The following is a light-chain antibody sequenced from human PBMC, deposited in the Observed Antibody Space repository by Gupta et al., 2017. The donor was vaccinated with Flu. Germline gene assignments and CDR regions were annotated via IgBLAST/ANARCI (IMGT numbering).Light chain of an antibody. V-gene: IGLV1-47*01. J-gene: IGLJ2*01. CDR1: SSNIGSNY. Sequence: QPALTQPPSASGTPWQWVTISCSGSSSNIGSNYVYWYQQLPGTAPKLLIYRNNQRPSGVPDRFSGSKSGTSASLAISGLRSEDEADYYCATWDDSLSGLFGGGTKLTVL. CDR3: ATWDDSLSGL. CDR2: RNN.